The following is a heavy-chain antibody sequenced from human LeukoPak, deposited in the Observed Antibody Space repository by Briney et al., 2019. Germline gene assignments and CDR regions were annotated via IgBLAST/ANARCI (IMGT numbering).Heavy chain of an antibody. CDR2: IYYSGNT. V-gene: IGHV4-59*01. CDR3: ARAYTSWSFDY. D-gene: IGHD2-2*02. J-gene: IGHJ4*02. Sequence: SETLSLTCTGSGVSITTYYWSWIRQPPGKGLEWIGFIYYSGNTNYNPCLKSRVTISVDTSKNQFSLKLSSVTAADTAVYYCARAYTSWSFDYWGQGTLVTVSS. CDR1: GVSITTYY.